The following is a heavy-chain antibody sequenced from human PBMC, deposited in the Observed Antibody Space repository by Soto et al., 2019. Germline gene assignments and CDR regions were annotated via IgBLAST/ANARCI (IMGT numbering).Heavy chain of an antibody. D-gene: IGHD1-7*01. CDR3: ARTVRGNLNDAFDI. CDR2: INPSGGST. V-gene: IGHV1-46*01. J-gene: IGHJ3*02. CDR1: GYNFTSYY. Sequence: ASVKVSCKASGYNFTSYYMHWVRQDPGKGLEWMGIINPSGGSTSYAQKFQGRVTMTRDTSTITVYMELSSLRSEDTAVYYCARTVRGNLNDAFDIWGQGTMVTVSS.